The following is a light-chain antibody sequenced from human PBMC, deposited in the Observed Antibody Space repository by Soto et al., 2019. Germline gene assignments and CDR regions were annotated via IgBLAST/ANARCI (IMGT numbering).Light chain of an antibody. J-gene: IGLJ2*01. CDR1: SGHSSYA. CDR2: LNSDGSH. Sequence: VLTQSPSASASLGASVKLTCTLSSGHSSYAIAWHQQQPEKGPRYLMKLNSDGSHSKGDGIPDRFSGSSSGAERYLTISSLQSEDEADYYCQTWGTGNVVFGGGTKVTVL. V-gene: IGLV4-69*01. CDR3: QTWGTGNVV.